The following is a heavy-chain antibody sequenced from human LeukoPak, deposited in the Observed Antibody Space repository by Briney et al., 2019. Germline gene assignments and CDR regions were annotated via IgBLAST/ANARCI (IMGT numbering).Heavy chain of an antibody. V-gene: IGHV3-23*01. CDR2: ISGSGSST. J-gene: IGHJ4*02. Sequence: GGSLRLSCAASGFTVSSNYMGWVRQAPGKGLGWVSAISGSGSSTYYADSVKGRFTISRDNSKNTLYLQMNSLRAEDTAVYYCAKTAGEGHYDTPDYWGQGTLVTVSS. CDR1: GFTVSSNY. CDR3: AKTAGEGHYDTPDY. D-gene: IGHD3-22*01.